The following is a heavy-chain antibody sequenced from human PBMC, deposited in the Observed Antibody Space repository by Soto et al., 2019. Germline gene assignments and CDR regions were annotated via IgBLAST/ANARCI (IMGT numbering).Heavy chain of an antibody. V-gene: IGHV4-30-4*01. J-gene: IGHJ5*02. CDR1: GGSISSGDYY. D-gene: IGHD3-22*01. CDR2: IYYSGST. CDR3: ARDKDYYDSSGYYPSGFDP. Sequence: PSETLSLTCSVSGGSISSGDYYWSWIRQPPGKGLEWIGYIYYSGSTYYNPSLKSRVTISVDTSKNQFSLKLSSVTAADTAVYYCARDKDYYDSSGYYPSGFDPWGQGTLVTVSS.